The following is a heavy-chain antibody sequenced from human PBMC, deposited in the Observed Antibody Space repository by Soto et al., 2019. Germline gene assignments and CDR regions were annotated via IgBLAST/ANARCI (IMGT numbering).Heavy chain of an antibody. V-gene: IGHV4-59*01. CDR2: IYYSGST. J-gene: IGHJ4*02. Sequence: PSETLFLTCTVSGGSISNYYWTWIRQPPGKGLEWIGYIYYSGSTNYNPSLKSRVTISVDTSKNQLSLKLSSVTAADTAVYYCARVRCTNGVCYDFDYWGQGTLVTVSS. CDR1: GGSISNYY. D-gene: IGHD2-8*01. CDR3: ARVRCTNGVCYDFDY.